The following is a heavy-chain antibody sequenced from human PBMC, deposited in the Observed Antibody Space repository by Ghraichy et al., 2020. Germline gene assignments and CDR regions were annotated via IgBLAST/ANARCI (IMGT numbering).Heavy chain of an antibody. CDR2: IKQDGSEK. V-gene: IGHV3-7*03. J-gene: IGHJ3*02. CDR3: ARAMIVVANVQDAFDI. Sequence: GGSLRLSCAASGFTFSSYWMSWVRQAPGKGLEWVANIKQDGSEKYYVDSVKGRFTISRDNVKNSLYLQMNSLRAEDTAVYYCARAMIVVANVQDAFDIWGQGTMVTVSS. D-gene: IGHD3-22*01. CDR1: GFTFSSYW.